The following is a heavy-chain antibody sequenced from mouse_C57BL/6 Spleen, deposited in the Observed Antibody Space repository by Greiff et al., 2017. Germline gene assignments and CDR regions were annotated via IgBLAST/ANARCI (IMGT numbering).Heavy chain of an antibody. V-gene: IGHV14-4*01. CDR3: TTLRLDY. CDR2: IDPENGDT. Sequence: EVQLQESGAELVRPGASVKLSCTASGFNIKDDYMHWVKQRPEQGLEWIGWIDPENGDTEYASKFQGKATITADTSSNTAYLQLSSLTSEDTAVYYCTTLRLDYWGQGTTLTVSS. CDR1: GFNIKDDY. D-gene: IGHD1-2*01. J-gene: IGHJ2*01.